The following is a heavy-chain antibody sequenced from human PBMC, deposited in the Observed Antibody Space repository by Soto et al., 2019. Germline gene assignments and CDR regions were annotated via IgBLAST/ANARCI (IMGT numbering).Heavy chain of an antibody. CDR1: GFTFSDYY. J-gene: IGHJ3*02. D-gene: IGHD2-21*02. CDR2: ISSSGSTI. CDR3: ARGGPCGGDCYSGDAFDI. V-gene: IGHV3-11*01. Sequence: GGSLRLSCAASGFTFSDYYMSWIRQAPGKGLEWVSYISSSGSTIYYADSVKGRFTISRDNAKNSLYLQMNSLRAEDTAVYYCARGGPCGGDCYSGDAFDIWGQGTMVTVSS.